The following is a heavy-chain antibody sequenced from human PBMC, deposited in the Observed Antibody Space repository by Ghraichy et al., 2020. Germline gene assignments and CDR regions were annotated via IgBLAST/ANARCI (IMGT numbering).Heavy chain of an antibody. CDR1: GFTFSSYA. V-gene: IGHV3-30-3*01. CDR3: ARGLPVVVITSPFDY. Sequence: GGSLRLSCAASGFTFSSYAMHWVRQAPGKGLEWVAVISYDGSNKYYADSVKGRFTISRDNSKNTLYLQMNSLRAEDTAVYYCARGLPVVVITSPFDYWGQGTLVTVSS. J-gene: IGHJ4*02. D-gene: IGHD3-22*01. CDR2: ISYDGSNK.